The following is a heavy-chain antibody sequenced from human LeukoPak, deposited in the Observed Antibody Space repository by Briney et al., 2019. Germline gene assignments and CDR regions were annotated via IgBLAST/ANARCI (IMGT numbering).Heavy chain of an antibody. Sequence: GGSVRLSCAASGFTFSSYGMHWVRQAPGKGLEWVAFIRFDGSNKHYADSVKGRFTISRDNSKNTLYLQMDSLRPEDTAAHYCAKDHRVCSGGSCYFSYYYYMDVWGKGTTVTVSS. CDR3: AKDHRVCSGGSCYFSYYYYMDV. J-gene: IGHJ6*03. D-gene: IGHD2-15*01. V-gene: IGHV3-30*02. CDR1: GFTFSSYG. CDR2: IRFDGSNK.